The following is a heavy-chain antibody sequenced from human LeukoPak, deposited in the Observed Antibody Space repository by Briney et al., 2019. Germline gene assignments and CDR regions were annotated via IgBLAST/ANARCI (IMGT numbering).Heavy chain of an antibody. Sequence: SETLSLTCTVSGYSISSGYYWGWIRQPPGKGLEWIGSIYHSGSTYYNPSLKSRVTISVDTSKNQFSLKLSSVTAADTAVYYCARGSSVSSWLDCWGQGTLVTVSS. J-gene: IGHJ4*02. D-gene: IGHD6-13*01. CDR3: ARGSSVSSWLDC. V-gene: IGHV4-38-2*02. CDR1: GYSISSGYY. CDR2: IYHSGST.